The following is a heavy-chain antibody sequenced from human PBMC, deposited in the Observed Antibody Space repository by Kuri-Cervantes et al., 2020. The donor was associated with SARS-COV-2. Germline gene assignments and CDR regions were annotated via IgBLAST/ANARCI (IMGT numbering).Heavy chain of an antibody. CDR2: IIPILGTA. J-gene: IGHJ4*02. CDR3: ARDSSVAV. Sequence: SVKVSCKASGYTFITFDISWVRQAPGQGLEWMGRIIPILGTANYAQKFQGRVTITADKSTSTAYMELSSLRSEDTAVYYCARDSSVAVWGQGTLITVSS. D-gene: IGHD6-19*01. V-gene: IGHV1-69*04. CDR1: GYTFITFD.